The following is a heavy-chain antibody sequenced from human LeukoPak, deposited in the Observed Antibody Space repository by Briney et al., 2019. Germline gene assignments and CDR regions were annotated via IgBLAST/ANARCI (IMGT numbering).Heavy chain of an antibody. CDR1: GFTFSSYS. V-gene: IGHV3-23*01. CDR2: ISGSGGGT. J-gene: IGHJ4*02. D-gene: IGHD3-10*01. Sequence: LPGGSLRLSCADSGFTFSSYSISSVRQAPGKGLEWVSTISGSGGGTFYADSVKGRFTISRDNSKNTLYLQMNSLGAEDTAVYYCADLRVRGAPDYRGQGTLVTVSS. CDR3: ADLRVRGAPDY.